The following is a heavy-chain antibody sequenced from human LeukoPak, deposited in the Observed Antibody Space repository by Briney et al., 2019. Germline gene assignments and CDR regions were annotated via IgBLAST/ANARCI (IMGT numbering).Heavy chain of an antibody. CDR3: ARTYYYGSGSYTAAFDI. Sequence: GALKIPCAASGFTFDRYWMSWVRQAPGKGLEWVANIKQDGSEKFYVDSVKGRFTISRDNGKSSLYLQMNSLRAEDTAVYYCARTYYYGSGSYTAAFDIWGQGTMVTVSS. D-gene: IGHD3-10*01. CDR2: IKQDGSEK. V-gene: IGHV3-7*04. J-gene: IGHJ3*02. CDR1: GFTFDRYW.